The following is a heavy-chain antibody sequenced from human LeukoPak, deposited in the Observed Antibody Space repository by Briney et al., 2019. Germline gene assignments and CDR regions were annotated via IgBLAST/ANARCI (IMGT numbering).Heavy chain of an antibody. CDR1: GFTFSNYA. J-gene: IGHJ4*02. Sequence: GGSLRLSCAASGFTFSNYAMTWVRQAPGKGLEWVSGISSSGGSTYYADSVKGRFTFSRDNSKNTLYLQMNSLSAEDTAVYYCARGAEAGRSKSYYFDYWGQGTLVTVSS. CDR3: ARGAEAGRSKSYYFDY. D-gene: IGHD6-13*01. V-gene: IGHV3-23*01. CDR2: ISSSGGST.